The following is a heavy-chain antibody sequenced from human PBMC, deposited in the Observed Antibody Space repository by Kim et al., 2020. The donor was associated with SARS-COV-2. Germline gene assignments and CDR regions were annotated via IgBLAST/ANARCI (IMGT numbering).Heavy chain of an antibody. D-gene: IGHD4-17*01. V-gene: IGHV3-11*06. CDR1: GFTFSDYY. CDR3: ARVADYGDYGGVLDY. Sequence: GGSLRLSCAASGFTFSDYYMSWIRQAPGKGLEWVSYISSSSSYTNYADSVKGRFTISRDNAKNSLYLQMNSLRAEDTAVYYCARVADYGDYGGVLDYWGQGTLVTVSS. J-gene: IGHJ4*02. CDR2: ISSSSSYT.